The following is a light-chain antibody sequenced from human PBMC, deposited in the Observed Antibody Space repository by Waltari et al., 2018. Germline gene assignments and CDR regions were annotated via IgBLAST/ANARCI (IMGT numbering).Light chain of an antibody. CDR3: QQSYSTPWT. J-gene: IGKJ1*01. V-gene: IGKV1-12*01. Sequence: DIQMTQSPSSVSASVGDRVTITCRASQGISSWLAWYQQKPGRAPNLLIYAASRLQSGVPARFSGSGSGTEFTLTISSLQPDDFATYYCQQSYSTPWTFGQGTKVEIK. CDR1: QGISSW. CDR2: AAS.